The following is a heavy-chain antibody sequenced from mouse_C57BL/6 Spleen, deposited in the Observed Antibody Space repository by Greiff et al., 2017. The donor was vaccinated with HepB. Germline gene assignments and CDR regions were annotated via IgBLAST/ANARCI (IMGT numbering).Heavy chain of an antibody. J-gene: IGHJ2*01. V-gene: IGHV1-82*01. Sequence: VQLQQSGPELVKPGASVKISCKASGYAFSSSWMNWVKQRPGKGLEWIGRIYPGDGDTNYNGKFKGKATLTADKSSSTAYMQLSSLTSEDSAVYFGARDSSGYGYFDYWGQGTTLTVSS. CDR3: ARDSSGYGYFDY. D-gene: IGHD3-2*02. CDR2: IYPGDGDT. CDR1: GYAFSSSW.